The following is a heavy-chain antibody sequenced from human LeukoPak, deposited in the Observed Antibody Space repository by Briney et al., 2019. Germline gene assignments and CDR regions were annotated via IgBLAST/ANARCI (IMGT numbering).Heavy chain of an antibody. Sequence: PSETLSLTCAVYGRSFSGYYWSWIRQPPGKGPEWIGEINHSGSTNYNPSLKSRVTISVDTSKNQFSLKLSSVTAADTAVYYCARGRYSSSWRWFDPWGQGTLVTVSS. CDR1: GRSFSGYY. J-gene: IGHJ5*02. CDR2: INHSGST. CDR3: ARGRYSSSWRWFDP. V-gene: IGHV4-34*01. D-gene: IGHD6-6*01.